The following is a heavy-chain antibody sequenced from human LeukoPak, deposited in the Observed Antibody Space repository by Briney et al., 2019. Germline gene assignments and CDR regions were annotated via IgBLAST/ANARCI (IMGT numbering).Heavy chain of an antibody. J-gene: IGHJ3*02. Sequence: GGSLRLSWAASGFTFSSYAMSWVRQAPGKGREWVSSIIGSGGSTYYADSVKGRFTIYSDNSKNTLYLQMNSLRAEDTAVYYCAKGGELWHAFDIWGQGTMVTVSS. CDR3: AKGGELWHAFDI. D-gene: IGHD5-18*01. V-gene: IGHV3-23*01. CDR2: IIGSGGST. CDR1: GFTFSSYA.